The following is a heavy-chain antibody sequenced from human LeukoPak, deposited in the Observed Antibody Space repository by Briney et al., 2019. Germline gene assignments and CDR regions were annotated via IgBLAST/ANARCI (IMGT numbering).Heavy chain of an antibody. CDR2: INPKTGDK. D-gene: IGHD4/OR15-4a*01. J-gene: IGHJ5*02. Sequence: ASVKVSCKASGDSFTGHYLHWVRQAPGQGLEWMGWINPKTGDKTYAQKFQGRVTMTWDTSITTAYMELSSLRSDDTAVYYCARAYEYGWFDPWGQGTQVTVSS. CDR3: ARAYEYGWFDP. V-gene: IGHV1-2*02. CDR1: GDSFTGHY.